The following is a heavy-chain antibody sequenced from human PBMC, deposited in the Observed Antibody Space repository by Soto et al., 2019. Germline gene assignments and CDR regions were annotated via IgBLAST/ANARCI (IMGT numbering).Heavy chain of an antibody. CDR1: GFSLSTSGVG. CDR2: IYCDDDK. Sequence: QITLKESGPTLVKPTQTLTLTCTFSGFSLSTSGVGVGWIRQPPGKALEWLALIYCDDDKRSSPSLNSRLTITKDTSKNQVVLTMTNMDPGDTAPSYCAHRREVTMVRAVITHYFDFWGHGTLVTVSS. V-gene: IGHV2-5*02. J-gene: IGHJ4*01. CDR3: AHRREVTMVRAVITHYFDF. D-gene: IGHD3-10*01.